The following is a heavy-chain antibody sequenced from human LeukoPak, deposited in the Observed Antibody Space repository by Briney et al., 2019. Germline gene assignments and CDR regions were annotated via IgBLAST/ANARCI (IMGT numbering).Heavy chain of an antibody. J-gene: IGHJ6*03. Sequence: SETLSLTCTVSGVSISSYYWSWIRQPPGKGLEWIGYIYYSGSTNYNPSLKSRVTISVDTSKNQFSLKLSSVTAADTAVYYCARPAAAASGDYYYMDVWGKGTTVTVSS. V-gene: IGHV4-59*08. CDR3: ARPAAAASGDYYYMDV. CDR1: GVSISSYY. D-gene: IGHD6-25*01. CDR2: IYYSGST.